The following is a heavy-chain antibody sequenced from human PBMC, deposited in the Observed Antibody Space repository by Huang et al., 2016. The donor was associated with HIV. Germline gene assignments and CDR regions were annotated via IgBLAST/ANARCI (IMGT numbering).Heavy chain of an antibody. CDR1: GGPIRSDDYY. Sequence: QLQLQESGPGLVKPSETLSLTCTVSGGPIRSDDYYWGWVRQPPGKGLGWIGCIDYSGSTYNNPSLKSRGTITVDTSKNQFSLKMRSVTAADTAVYYCARLPGSITMIRGVITDPYWGQGTLVTVSS. J-gene: IGHJ4*02. CDR2: IDYSGST. CDR3: ARLPGSITMIRGVITDPY. D-gene: IGHD3-10*01. V-gene: IGHV4-39*01.